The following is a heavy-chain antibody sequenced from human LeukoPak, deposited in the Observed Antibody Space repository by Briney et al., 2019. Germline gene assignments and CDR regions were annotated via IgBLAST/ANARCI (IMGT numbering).Heavy chain of an antibody. CDR2: ISSSSSYI. J-gene: IGHJ6*02. D-gene: IGHD2-2*01. Sequence: GSLRLSCAASGFTFSSYSMNWVRQAPGKGLEWVSSISSSSSYIYYADSVKGRFTISRDNAKNSLYLQMNSLRAEDTAVYYCARDRAGGSTSIFPYGMDVWGQGTTVTVSS. CDR1: GFTFSSYS. CDR3: ARDRAGGSTSIFPYGMDV. V-gene: IGHV3-21*01.